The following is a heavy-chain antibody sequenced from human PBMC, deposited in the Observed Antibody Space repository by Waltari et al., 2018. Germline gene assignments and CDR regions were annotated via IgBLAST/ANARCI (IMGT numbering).Heavy chain of an antibody. V-gene: IGHV3-7*01. CDR3: ARDLWLVLKPGVDY. D-gene: IGHD6-19*01. Sequence: EVQLVESGGGLVQPGGSLRLSCAASGFTFSSYWMSWVRQAPGKGLEWVANIKQDGSEKYYVDSVKGRFTISRDNAKNSLYLQMNSLRAEDTAVYYCARDLWLVLKPGVDYWGQGTLVTVSS. CDR1: GFTFSSYW. J-gene: IGHJ4*02. CDR2: IKQDGSEK.